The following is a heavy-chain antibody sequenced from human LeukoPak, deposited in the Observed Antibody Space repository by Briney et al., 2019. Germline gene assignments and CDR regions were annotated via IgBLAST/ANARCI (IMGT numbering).Heavy chain of an antibody. CDR1: GYTFTSYG. D-gene: IGHD3-22*01. CDR3: AREANYYDSSGYYSLFDY. J-gene: IGHJ4*02. Sequence: ASVKVSCKASGYTFTSYGISWVRQAPGQGLEWMGWISAYNGNTNYAQKLQGRVTMTTDTSTSTAYMGLRSLRSDDTAVYYCAREANYYDSSGYYSLFDYWGQGTLVTVSS. V-gene: IGHV1-18*01. CDR2: ISAYNGNT.